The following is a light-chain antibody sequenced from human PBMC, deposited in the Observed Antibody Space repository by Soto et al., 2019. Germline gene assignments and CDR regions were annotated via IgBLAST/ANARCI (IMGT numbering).Light chain of an antibody. Sequence: EIVLTQSPATLALSRGERATLPCGASQSVSSSYLAWYQQKTGLAPRILIYDESSRATGIPDRLSGSGSGTDLTLTIGRLEPEDFAVYYCQKYGSSPITFGQGTRLEIK. J-gene: IGKJ5*01. V-gene: IGKV3D-20*01. CDR1: QSVSSSY. CDR2: DES. CDR3: QKYGSSPIT.